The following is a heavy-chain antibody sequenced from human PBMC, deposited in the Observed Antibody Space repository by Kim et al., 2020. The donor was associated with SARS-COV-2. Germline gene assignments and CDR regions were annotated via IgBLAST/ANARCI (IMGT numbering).Heavy chain of an antibody. Sequence: QRFQGRLTMTRDTSITTAYMELSSLRADDTAVYYCASSRIGANSGSYYDHWGQGTLVTVSS. J-gene: IGHJ5*02. D-gene: IGHD3-10*01. V-gene: IGHV1-8*01. CDR3: ASSRIGANSGSYYDH.